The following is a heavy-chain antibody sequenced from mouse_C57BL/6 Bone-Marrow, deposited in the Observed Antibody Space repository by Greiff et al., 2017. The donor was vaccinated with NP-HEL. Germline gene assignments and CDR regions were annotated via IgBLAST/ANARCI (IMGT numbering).Heavy chain of an antibody. Sequence: QVQLKQPGAELVRPGTSVKLSCKASGYTFTSYWMHWVKQRPGQGLEWIGVIDPSDSYTNYNQKFKGKATLTVDTSSSTAYMQLSSLTSEDSAVYYCARYYYDRDYYAMDYWGQGTSVTVSS. CDR3: ARYYYDRDYYAMDY. J-gene: IGHJ4*01. D-gene: IGHD2-4*01. V-gene: IGHV1-59*01. CDR2: IDPSDSYT. CDR1: GYTFTSYW.